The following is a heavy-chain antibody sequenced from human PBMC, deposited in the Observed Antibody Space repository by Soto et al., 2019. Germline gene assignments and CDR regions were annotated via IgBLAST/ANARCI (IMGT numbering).Heavy chain of an antibody. CDR1: GGTFSSYA. D-gene: IGHD5-18*01. J-gene: IGHJ4*02. Sequence: VKVSCKASGGTFSSYAISWVRQAPGQGLEWMGGITPIFGTANYAQKFQGRVTITADESTSTAYMELSSLRSEDTAVYYCASRTAMEFHFDYWGQGTLVTVSS. CDR2: ITPIFGTA. V-gene: IGHV1-69*01. CDR3: ASRTAMEFHFDY.